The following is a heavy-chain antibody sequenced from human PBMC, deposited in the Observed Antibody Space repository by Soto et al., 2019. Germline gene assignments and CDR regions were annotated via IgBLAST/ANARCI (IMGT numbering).Heavy chain of an antibody. D-gene: IGHD5-12*01. CDR3: TRGLIVASNYYYYYMDV. CDR2: ISSTSTYM. V-gene: IGHV3-21*01. Sequence: GGSLRLSCAASGFTFSSYGMNWVRQAPGKGPEWVSSISSTSTYMYYADSVRGRFTVSRDNAKNSLYLQMNSLRAEDTALYYCTRGLIVASNYYYYYMDVWGKGTTVTVSS. J-gene: IGHJ6*03. CDR1: GFTFSSYG.